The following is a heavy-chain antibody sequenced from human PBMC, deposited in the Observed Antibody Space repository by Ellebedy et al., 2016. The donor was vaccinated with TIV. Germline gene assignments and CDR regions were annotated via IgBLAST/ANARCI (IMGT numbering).Heavy chain of an antibody. V-gene: IGHV3-48*03. Sequence: GESLKISCEVSGFTFTSYEMNWVRQAPGKGLEWVSYISKSSSTIYYADSVKGRFTISRDNAKNSLYLQMNSLGAEDTAVYYCARDGAAAGKDGMDAWGQGTLVTVSS. J-gene: IGHJ5*02. D-gene: IGHD6-13*01. CDR3: ARDGAAAGKDGMDA. CDR1: GFTFTSYE. CDR2: ISKSSSTI.